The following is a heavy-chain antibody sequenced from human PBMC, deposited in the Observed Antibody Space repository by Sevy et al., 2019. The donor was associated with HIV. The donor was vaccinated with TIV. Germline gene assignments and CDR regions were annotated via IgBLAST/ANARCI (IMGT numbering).Heavy chain of an antibody. J-gene: IGHJ4*02. Sequence: GESLKISCKGSAYTFTTHWIGWVRQMPGKGLEWMGIMSPGDSDPRYSQSFRGQVTMSVNKSVSTAYLQWHSLETSDTAIYYCARLDSYSIGWSPRYYFDYWGQGTLVTVSS. CDR2: MSPGDSDP. CDR1: AYTFTTHW. V-gene: IGHV5-51*01. CDR3: ARLDSYSIGWSPRYYFDY. D-gene: IGHD6-19*01.